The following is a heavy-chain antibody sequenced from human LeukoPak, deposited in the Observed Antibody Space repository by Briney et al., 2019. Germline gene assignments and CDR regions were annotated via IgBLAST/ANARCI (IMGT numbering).Heavy chain of an antibody. V-gene: IGHV1-2*02. CDR2: INPNSGGT. D-gene: IGHD5-24*01. CDR3: ARDPRRDGYNYAFDI. Sequence: ASVKVSCKASGYTFTGYYMHWVRQATGQGLEWMGWINPNSGGTNYAQKFQGRVTMTRDTSISTAYMELSRLRSDDTAVYYCARDPRRDGYNYAFDIWGQGTMVTVSS. J-gene: IGHJ3*02. CDR1: GYTFTGYY.